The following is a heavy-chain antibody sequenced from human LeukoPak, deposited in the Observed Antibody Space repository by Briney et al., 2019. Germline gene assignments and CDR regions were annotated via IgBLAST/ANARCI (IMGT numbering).Heavy chain of an antibody. CDR2: INTDNGDT. CDR3: ARKAVLRGYFDF. V-gene: IGHV1-18*01. Sequence: ASVKVSCKASGYTFTNYGISWLRQAPGQGLEWMGWINTDNGDTNYAQKLQGRVTMTTDTSTSTAYMELRSLRSDDTAVYYCARKAVLRGYFDFWGQGTLVTVSS. J-gene: IGHJ4*02. D-gene: IGHD3-3*01. CDR1: GYTFTNYG.